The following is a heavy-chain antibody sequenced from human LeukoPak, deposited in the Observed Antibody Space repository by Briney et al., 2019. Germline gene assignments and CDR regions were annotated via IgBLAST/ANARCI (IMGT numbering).Heavy chain of an antibody. Sequence: GASVKVSCKASGYTFTGHYMHWVRQAPGQGLEWMGWINPNSGGTNYAQKFQGRVTMTRDTSISTAYMELSRLRSDDTAVYYCARWVPAAIGTGPHDAFDIWGQGTMVTVSS. D-gene: IGHD2-2*01. CDR2: INPNSGGT. J-gene: IGHJ3*02. CDR3: ARWVPAAIGTGPHDAFDI. CDR1: GYTFTGHY. V-gene: IGHV1-2*02.